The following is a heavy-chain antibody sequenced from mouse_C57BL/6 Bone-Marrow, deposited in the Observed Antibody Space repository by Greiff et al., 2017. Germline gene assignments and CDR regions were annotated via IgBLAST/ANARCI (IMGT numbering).Heavy chain of an antibody. CDR3: ARHAYYYGSSYWYFDV. Sequence: EVQLVESGGGLVKPGGSLKLSCAASGFTFSSYTMSWVRQTPEKRLEWVATISGGGGNTYYPDSVKGRFTISRANAKKTLYLQMSSLRSEDTALYYCARHAYYYGSSYWYFDVWGTGTTVTVSS. D-gene: IGHD1-1*01. J-gene: IGHJ1*03. V-gene: IGHV5-9*01. CDR1: GFTFSSYT. CDR2: ISGGGGNT.